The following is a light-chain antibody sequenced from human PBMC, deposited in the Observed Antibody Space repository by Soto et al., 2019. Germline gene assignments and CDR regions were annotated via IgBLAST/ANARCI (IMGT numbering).Light chain of an antibody. J-gene: IGLJ2*01. Sequence: QSALTQPASVSGSPGQSITISCTGTSSDVGGYNYVSWYQQHPGKAPKLIIYDVGNRPSGVSNRFSGSKSGNTASLTISGVQAEDESDYYCSSYTSSSTSYVVFGGGTKVTVL. CDR1: SSDVGGYNY. V-gene: IGLV2-14*01. CDR2: DVG. CDR3: SSYTSSSTSYVV.